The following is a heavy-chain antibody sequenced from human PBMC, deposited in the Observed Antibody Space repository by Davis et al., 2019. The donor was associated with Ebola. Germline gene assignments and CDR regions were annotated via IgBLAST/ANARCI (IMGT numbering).Heavy chain of an antibody. V-gene: IGHV4-34*01. CDR3: ARAVRFLEWLSAEYYFDY. J-gene: IGHJ4*02. D-gene: IGHD3-3*01. CDR1: GGSFSGYY. CDR2: INHSGST. Sequence: SETLSLTCAVSGGSFSGYYLRCIRQPPGKGLEWIGEINHSGSTNYNPSLKSRVTISVDTSKNQFSLKLSSVTAADTAVYYCARAVRFLEWLSAEYYFDYWGQGTLVTVSS.